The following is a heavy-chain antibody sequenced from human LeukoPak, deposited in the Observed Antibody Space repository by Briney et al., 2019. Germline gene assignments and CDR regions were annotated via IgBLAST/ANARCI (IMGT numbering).Heavy chain of an antibody. CDR3: ARDRYSSSWYFDP. Sequence: SVKVSCKASGFTFTSSAMQWVRQARGQRLEWIGWIVVGSGNTNYAQKFQERVTITRDMSTSTAYMELSSLRSEDTAVYYCARDRYSSSWYFDPWGQGTLVTVSS. CDR1: GFTFTSSA. D-gene: IGHD6-13*01. V-gene: IGHV1-58*02. CDR2: IVVGSGNT. J-gene: IGHJ5*02.